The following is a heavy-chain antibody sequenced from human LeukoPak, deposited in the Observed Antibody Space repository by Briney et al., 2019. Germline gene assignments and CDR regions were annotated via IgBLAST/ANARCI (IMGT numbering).Heavy chain of an antibody. CDR3: ARHSPDYDTLTGYSAGSYYFDY. V-gene: IGHV4-39*01. Sequence: SETLSLTCTVSGGSISSSSYYWGWIRQPPGKGLEWIGSIYYSGSTYYNPSLKSRVTISVDTSKNQFSLKLSSVTAADTAVYYCARHSPDYDTLTGYSAGSYYFDYWGQGTLVTVSS. CDR2: IYYSGST. D-gene: IGHD3-9*01. J-gene: IGHJ4*02. CDR1: GGSISSSSYY.